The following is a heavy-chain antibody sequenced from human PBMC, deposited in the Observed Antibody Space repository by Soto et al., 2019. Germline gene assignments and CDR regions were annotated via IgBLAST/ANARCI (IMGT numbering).Heavy chain of an antibody. CDR3: TTENDYGDYIFDY. V-gene: IGHV3-15*07. J-gene: IGHJ4*02. D-gene: IGHD4-17*01. Sequence: EVQLVESGGGLVKPGGSLRLSCAASGFTFSNAWMNWVRQAPGKGLEWVGRIKSKTDGGTTDYAAPVKGRFTISRDDSKNTLYLQMNSLKTEDTAVYYCTTENDYGDYIFDYWVQGTLVTVSS. CDR2: IKSKTDGGTT. CDR1: GFTFSNAW.